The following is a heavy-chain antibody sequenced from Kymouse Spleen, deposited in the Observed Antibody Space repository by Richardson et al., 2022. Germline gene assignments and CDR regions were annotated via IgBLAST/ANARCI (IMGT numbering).Heavy chain of an antibody. J-gene: IGHJ4*02. CDR1: GGSISSGGYY. V-gene: IGHV4-31*03. D-gene: IGHD3-10*01. CDR2: IYYSGST. Sequence: QVQLQESGPGLVKPSQTLSLTCTVSGGSISSGGYYWSWIRQHPGKGLEWIGYIYYSGSTYYNPSLKSRVTISVDTSKNQFSLKLSSVTAADTAVYYCARGITMVRGVIPFFDYWGQGTLVTVSS. CDR3: ARGITMVRGVIPFFDY.